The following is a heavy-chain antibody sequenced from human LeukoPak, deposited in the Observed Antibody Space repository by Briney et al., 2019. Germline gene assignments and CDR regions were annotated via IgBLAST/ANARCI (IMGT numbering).Heavy chain of an antibody. J-gene: IGHJ4*02. CDR1: GFTFNNYP. D-gene: IGHD2-2*01. V-gene: IGHV3-30-3*02. CDR2: ISYDGSNK. Sequence: GGSLRLSCAASGFTFNNYPMHWVRQAPGKGLEWVAVISYDGSNKYYADSVKGRFTISRNNSKNTLYLQMNSLRAEDTAVYYCAKSGPYCSSTSCNYFDYWGQGTLVTVSS. CDR3: AKSGPYCSSTSCNYFDY.